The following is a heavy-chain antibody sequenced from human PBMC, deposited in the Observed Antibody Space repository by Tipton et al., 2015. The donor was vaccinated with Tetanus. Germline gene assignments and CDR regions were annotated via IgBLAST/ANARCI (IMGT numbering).Heavy chain of an antibody. CDR1: EFTFGDFW. J-gene: IGHJ4*02. CDR2: ISRGGNTI. V-gene: IGHV3-74*01. CDR3: VRDLYGRDDY. Sequence: SLRLSCAASEFTFGDFWMHWVRQVPGKGLVWVSHISRGGNTITYADAVRGRFTISRDNAKNTLFLQMNSLSVDDTGVYYCVRDLYGRDDYWGQGTLVTVSS. D-gene: IGHD5-24*01.